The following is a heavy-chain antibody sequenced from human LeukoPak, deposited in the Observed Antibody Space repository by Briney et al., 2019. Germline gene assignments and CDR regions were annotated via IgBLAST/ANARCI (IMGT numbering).Heavy chain of an antibody. CDR3: AKRAREARNSDFDY. Sequence: PGGSLRLSCAASGFTFSNYAMTWVRQAPGNGLEWVSTISGSSIRTYYADSVKGRFAISRDNSENTLYLQMNSLKAEDTAVYYCAKRAREARNSDFDYWGQGTLVTVSS. CDR2: ISGSSIRT. D-gene: IGHD1-26*01. CDR1: GFTFSNYA. J-gene: IGHJ4*02. V-gene: IGHV3-23*01.